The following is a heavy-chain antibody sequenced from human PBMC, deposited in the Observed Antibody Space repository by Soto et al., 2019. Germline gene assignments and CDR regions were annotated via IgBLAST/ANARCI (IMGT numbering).Heavy chain of an antibody. D-gene: IGHD3-22*01. V-gene: IGHV4-31*03. CDR1: GCSIRSGNNY. J-gene: IGHJ5*02. Sequence: QVQLQESGPGLVKPSQTLSLTCTVSGCSIRSGNNYWSWIRQHPGQGLEWIGYIYYSGSTYYNPSLKSRVTISVDTSKNQSSLKLSSVTAADTAVYYCARTSYDSSGTGADPWGQGTLVTVSS. CDR3: ARTSYDSSGTGADP. CDR2: IYYSGST.